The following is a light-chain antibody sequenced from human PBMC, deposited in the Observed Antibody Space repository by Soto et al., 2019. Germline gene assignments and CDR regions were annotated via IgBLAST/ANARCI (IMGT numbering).Light chain of an antibody. CDR3: QQYYDTRRT. Sequence: DIVMTQSPESLAVSLGERATINCRSSQSLLFRSNKKNYLAWYQQKPGQPPKLRISWASSRASGVPDRFRGSWSGTDFTLTISSLQAEDVALYYCQQYYDTRRTFGQGTKVE. CDR2: WAS. V-gene: IGKV4-1*01. J-gene: IGKJ1*01. CDR1: QSLLFRSNKKNY.